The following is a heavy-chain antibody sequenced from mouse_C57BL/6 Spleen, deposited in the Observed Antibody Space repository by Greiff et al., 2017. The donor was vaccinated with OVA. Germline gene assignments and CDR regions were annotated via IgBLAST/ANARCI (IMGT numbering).Heavy chain of an antibody. D-gene: IGHD2-4*01. J-gene: IGHJ3*01. V-gene: IGHV2-9*01. CDR3: AKHEYDSLAY. CDR1: GFSLTSYG. CDR2: IWGGGST. Sequence: VKLQESGPGLVAPSQSLSITCTVSGFSLTSYGVDWVRQPPGQGLEWLGVIWGGGSTNYNSALMSRLSISKDNSKSQVFLKMNSLQTDDTAMYYCAKHEYDSLAYWGQGTLVTVSA.